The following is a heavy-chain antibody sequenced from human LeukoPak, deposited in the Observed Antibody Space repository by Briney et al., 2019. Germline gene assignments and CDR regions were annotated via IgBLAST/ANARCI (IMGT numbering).Heavy chain of an antibody. Sequence: TETLSLTLTVSGGSVSSSSYYWGWLRQPPGKGLEWTGSIYYSGRPYYNPSLKSRVTISVDTSKNQFSLKLRSVTAADTAVYYCARDSIWGQGTMVTVSS. CDR3: ARDSI. CDR2: IYYSGRP. CDR1: GGSVSSSSYY. V-gene: IGHV4-39*07. J-gene: IGHJ3*02.